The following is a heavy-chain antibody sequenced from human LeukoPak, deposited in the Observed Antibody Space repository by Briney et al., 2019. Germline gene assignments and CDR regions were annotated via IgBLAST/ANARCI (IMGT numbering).Heavy chain of an antibody. CDR1: GYTFTSYG. CDR3: ARDLGSSATSTNWFDP. D-gene: IGHD6-6*01. Sequence: GASVKVSCKASGYTFTSYGISWVRQAPGQGLEWMGWISDYNGNTNYAQKLQGRVTMTTDTSTSTAYMELRSLRSDDTAVYYCARDLGSSATSTNWFDPWGQGTLVTVSS. J-gene: IGHJ5*02. CDR2: ISDYNGNT. V-gene: IGHV1-18*01.